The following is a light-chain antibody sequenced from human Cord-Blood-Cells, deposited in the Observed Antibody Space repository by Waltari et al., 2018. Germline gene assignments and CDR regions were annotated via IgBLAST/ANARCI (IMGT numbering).Light chain of an antibody. CDR1: SSNIGNNY. CDR3: GTWDSSLSAGV. CDR2: DNN. V-gene: IGLV1-51*01. J-gene: IGLJ2*01. Sequence: QSVLTQPPSVSAAPGQKVTISCSGSSSNIGNNYVSWFQQIPGTAPKLLIYDNNKRPSGIPDRFWGSKSGTSATLGITGLQTGDEADYYCGTWDSSLSAGVFGGGTKLTVL.